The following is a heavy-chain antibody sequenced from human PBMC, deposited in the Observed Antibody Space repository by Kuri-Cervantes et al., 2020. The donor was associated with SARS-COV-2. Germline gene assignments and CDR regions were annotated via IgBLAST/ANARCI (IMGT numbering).Heavy chain of an antibody. D-gene: IGHD2-2*03. V-gene: IGHV3-9*01. Sequence: SLKISCAASGFTFDEYVMHWVRQAPGKGLEWVSGISWDSGSIGYADSVKDRFTISRDNAKNPLYLQMNSLRAEHTAVYYCAKSFTGLDIVVVPTATDLLEYGMDVWGQGTTVTVSS. CDR2: ISWDSGSI. CDR3: AKSFTGLDIVVVPTATDLLEYGMDV. J-gene: IGHJ6*02. CDR1: GFTFDEYV.